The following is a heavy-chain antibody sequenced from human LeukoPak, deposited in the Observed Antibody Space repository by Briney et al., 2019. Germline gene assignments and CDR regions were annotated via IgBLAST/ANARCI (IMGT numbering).Heavy chain of an antibody. V-gene: IGHV1-18*01. J-gene: IGHJ4*02. D-gene: IGHD3-16*01. CDR1: GYSFRRNG. CDR2: ISANSGNS. Sequence: GASVKVSCKSSGYSFRRNGISWVRQAPGQGLEWMAWISANSGNSNYAQNFQDRVTLTTDTSTSTAYMELRSLRSDDTAVYYCARDVNYAFDYWGQGTLVIVSS. CDR3: ARDVNYAFDY.